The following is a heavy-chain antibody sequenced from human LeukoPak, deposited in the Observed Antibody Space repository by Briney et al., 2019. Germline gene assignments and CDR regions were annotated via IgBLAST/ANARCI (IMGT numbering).Heavy chain of an antibody. V-gene: IGHV5-10-1*01. CDR3: ARLRFWGNWFDP. CDR2: IDPSDSYT. D-gene: IGHD3-16*01. Sequence: RGESLKIPCKGSGYSFTSYWISWVRQMPGKGLEWMGRIDPSDSYTNYSPSFQGHVTISADKSISTAYLQWSSLKASDTAMYYCARLRFWGNWFDPWGQGTLVTVSS. J-gene: IGHJ5*02. CDR1: GYSFTSYW.